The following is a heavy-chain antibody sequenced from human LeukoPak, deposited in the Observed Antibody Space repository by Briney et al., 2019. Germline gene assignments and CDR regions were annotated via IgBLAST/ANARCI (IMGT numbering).Heavy chain of an antibody. V-gene: IGHV3-21*01. CDR1: GFTFSSHW. J-gene: IGHJ4*02. D-gene: IGHD2-2*01. CDR3: ARGVGYCSSTSCYADY. CDR2: ISSSSSYI. Sequence: PGGSLRLSCAASGFTFSSHWMSWVRQAPGKGLEWVSYISSSSSYIYYADSVKGRFTISRDNAKNSLYLQMNSMRAEDTAVYYCARGVGYCSSTSCYADYWGQGTLVTVSS.